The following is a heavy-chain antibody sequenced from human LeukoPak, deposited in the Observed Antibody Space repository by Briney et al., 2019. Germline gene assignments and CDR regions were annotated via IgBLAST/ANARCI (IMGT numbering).Heavy chain of an antibody. CDR3: AKSVAAGPPYDY. D-gene: IGHD6-6*01. Sequence: GGSLRLSCAASGFTFSSYAMSWVRQAPGKGLEWVSTIGGSGDSTYYADSVKGRFTISRDNSKNTLYLQMNSLRAEDTAVYYCAKSVAAGPPYDYWGQGTLVTVSS. CDR1: GFTFSSYA. J-gene: IGHJ4*02. V-gene: IGHV3-23*01. CDR2: IGGSGDST.